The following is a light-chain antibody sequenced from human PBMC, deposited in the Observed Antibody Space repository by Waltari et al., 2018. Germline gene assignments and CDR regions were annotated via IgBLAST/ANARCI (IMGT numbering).Light chain of an antibody. V-gene: IGLV1-51*01. Sequence: QSVLTQPPSVSAAPGQRVPIPCPGIRFNLGNIYVSWYQHVPGTAPKLLIYDNNKRPPGIPARFSGSRSGTSATLAITGLQTADEADYYCGTWDASLNVGLFGGGTKLTVL. CDR1: RFNLGNIY. CDR2: DNN. CDR3: GTWDASLNVGL. J-gene: IGLJ2*01.